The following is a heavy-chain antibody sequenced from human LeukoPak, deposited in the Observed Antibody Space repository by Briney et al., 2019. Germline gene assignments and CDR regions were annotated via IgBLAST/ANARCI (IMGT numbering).Heavy chain of an antibody. V-gene: IGHV3-7*01. CDR2: IKQDGSEK. CDR1: GFTFSSYW. Sequence: PGGSLRLSCAASGFTFSSYWMSWVRQAPGRGLEWVANIKQDGSEKYYVDSVKGRFTISRDNAKNSLYLQMNSLRAEDTAVYYCARYLSMRYYDYVWGSYRPGALDYWGQGTLVTVSS. J-gene: IGHJ4*02. D-gene: IGHD3-16*02. CDR3: ARYLSMRYYDYVWGSYRPGALDY.